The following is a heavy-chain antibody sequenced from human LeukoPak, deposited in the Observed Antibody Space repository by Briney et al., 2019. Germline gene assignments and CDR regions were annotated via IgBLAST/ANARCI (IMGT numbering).Heavy chain of an antibody. CDR3: ARTVSGWGNAFDI. J-gene: IGHJ3*02. Sequence: GESLKISCKGSGYTFTSYWIGWVRQMPGKGLEWMGIIYPGDSDTRYSPSFQGQVTISADKSISTAYLQWSSLKASDTAMYYCARTVSGWGNAFDIWGQGTMVTVSS. V-gene: IGHV5-51*01. CDR2: IYPGDSDT. D-gene: IGHD6-19*01. CDR1: GYTFTSYW.